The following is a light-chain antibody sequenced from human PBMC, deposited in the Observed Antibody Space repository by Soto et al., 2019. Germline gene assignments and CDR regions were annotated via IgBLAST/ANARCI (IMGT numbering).Light chain of an antibody. Sequence: QSVLTQPASVSGSPGQSITVSCTGTSSDVGGHNYVSWFQQHPGQAPKLLIYEVTTRPSGVSTRFSGSKSGSTASLTISGLQAEEEADYQCSSYSSSGTLFVFGTGTKVIV. CDR3: SSYSSSGTLFV. V-gene: IGLV2-14*01. J-gene: IGLJ1*01. CDR1: SSDVGGHNY. CDR2: EVT.